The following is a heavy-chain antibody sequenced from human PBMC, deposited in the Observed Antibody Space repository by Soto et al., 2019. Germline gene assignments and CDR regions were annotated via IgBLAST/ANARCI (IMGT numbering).Heavy chain of an antibody. J-gene: IGHJ6*02. CDR1: GGSFSGYY. V-gene: IGHV4-34*01. CDR2: INHSGST. D-gene: IGHD2-15*01. CDR3: ARGAGYCSGGSCYQRRSYYGMDV. Sequence: PSETLSLTCXVYGGSFSGYYWSWIRQPPGKGLEWIGEINHSGSTNYNPSLKSRVTISVDTSKNQFSLKLSSVTAADTAVYYCARGAGYCSGGSCYQRRSYYGMDVWGQGTTVTVSS.